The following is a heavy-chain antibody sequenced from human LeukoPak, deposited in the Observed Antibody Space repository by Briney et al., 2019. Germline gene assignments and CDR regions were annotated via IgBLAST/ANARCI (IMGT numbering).Heavy chain of an antibody. V-gene: IGHV1-18*01. J-gene: IGHJ4*02. D-gene: IGHD1-14*01. CDR3: ASAREPVECDY. CDR2: ISAYNGNT. CDR1: GYTFTSYG. Sequence: ASVKVSCKASGYTFTSYGFSWVRQALGQGLEWMGWISAYNGNTNYAQKFQGRVTMTTDTSTSTVYMELRSLRSDDTAVYYCASAREPVECDYWGQGTLVTVPS.